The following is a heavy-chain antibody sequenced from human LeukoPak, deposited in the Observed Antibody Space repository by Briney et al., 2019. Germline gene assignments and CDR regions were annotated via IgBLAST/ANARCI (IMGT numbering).Heavy chain of an antibody. J-gene: IGHJ3*02. CDR2: INQDGSKV. D-gene: IGHD6-13*01. CDR3: ARPIYSSSWDAFNI. Sequence: PGGSLRLSCAASGFTFRSYSMSWVRQAPGKGLECVANINQDGSKVYYVDSVKGRFTISRDKAKKSLYLQMNSLRAEDTAVYYCARPIYSSSWDAFNIWGQGTMVTVSS. V-gene: IGHV3-7*01. CDR1: GFTFRSYS.